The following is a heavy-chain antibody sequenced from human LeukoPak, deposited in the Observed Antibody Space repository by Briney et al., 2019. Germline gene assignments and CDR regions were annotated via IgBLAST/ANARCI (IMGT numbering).Heavy chain of an antibody. V-gene: IGHV3-23*01. CDR2: ISGSGGST. J-gene: IGHJ4*02. CDR3: AKDNDYGDYLADY. Sequence: PGGSLRLSCAASGFIFSSYAMSWVRQAPGKGLEWVSAISGSGGSTYYADSVKGRFTISRDNSKNTLYLQMNSLRAEDTAVYYCAKDNDYGDYLADYWGQGTLVTVST. CDR1: GFIFSSYA. D-gene: IGHD4-17*01.